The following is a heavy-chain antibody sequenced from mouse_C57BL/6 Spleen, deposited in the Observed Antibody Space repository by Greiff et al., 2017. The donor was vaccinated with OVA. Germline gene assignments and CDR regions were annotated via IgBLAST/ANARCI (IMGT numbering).Heavy chain of an antibody. J-gene: IGHJ3*01. Sequence: EVKLVESGPGLVKPSQSLSLTCSVTGYSITSGYYWNWIRQFPGNKLEWMGYISYDGSNNYNPSLKNRISITRDTSKNQFFLKLNSVTTEDTATYYCARALIYYDYPWFAYWGQGTLVTVSA. V-gene: IGHV3-6*01. CDR3: ARALIYYDYPWFAY. D-gene: IGHD2-4*01. CDR1: GYSITSGYY. CDR2: ISYDGSN.